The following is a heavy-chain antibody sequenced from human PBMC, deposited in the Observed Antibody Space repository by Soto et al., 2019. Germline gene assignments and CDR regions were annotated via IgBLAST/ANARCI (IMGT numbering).Heavy chain of an antibody. V-gene: IGHV1-18*01. CDR1: GYTFTSYG. J-gene: IGHJ4*02. Sequence: QVHLVQSGAEVKKPGASVKVSCKASGYTFTSYGITWVRQAPGQGLEWMGWISAHNGNTDYAQKLQGRVIVTRDTSTSAAYVELRSMRSDDTAVYYCARGRYGAYWCQGAGVTVSS. CDR3: ARGRYGAY. CDR2: ISAHNGNT. D-gene: IGHD3-10*01.